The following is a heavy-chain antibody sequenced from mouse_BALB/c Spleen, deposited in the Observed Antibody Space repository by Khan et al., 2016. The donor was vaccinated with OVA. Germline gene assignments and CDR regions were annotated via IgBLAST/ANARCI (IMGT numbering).Heavy chain of an antibody. CDR1: GYSFTLYY. D-gene: IGHD2-14*01. CDR2: VNPNTDNI. J-gene: IGHJ3*01. CDR3: ARRYDFFAS. V-gene: IGHV1-26*01. Sequence: VQLKESGPDLVKPGASVKISCKASGYSFTLYYMSWVKQSHGKSLEWIGRVNPNTDNINYNQEFKGKAILTVDKSSNTAYMELRSLTSEDSAVYFCARRYDFFASWGQGTLVTVSA.